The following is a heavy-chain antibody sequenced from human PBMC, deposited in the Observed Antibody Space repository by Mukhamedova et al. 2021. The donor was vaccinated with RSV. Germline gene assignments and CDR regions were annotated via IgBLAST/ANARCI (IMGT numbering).Heavy chain of an antibody. CDR2: IYYSGST. Sequence: SWIRQPPGKGLEWIGYIYYSGSTNYNPSLKSRATISVDMSKNQFSLKLSSVTAADTAVYYCASGDNSDGYYFDDWGQGTLITVS. CDR3: ASGDNSDGYYFDD. J-gene: IGHJ4*02. D-gene: IGHD6-19*01. V-gene: IGHV4-59*01.